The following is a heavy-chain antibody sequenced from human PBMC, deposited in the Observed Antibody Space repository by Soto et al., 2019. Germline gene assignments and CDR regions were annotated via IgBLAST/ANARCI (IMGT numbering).Heavy chain of an antibody. D-gene: IGHD2-8*02. J-gene: IGHJ4*02. V-gene: IGHV4-34*01. Sequence: SATLSLTCAVYGESFSGYFWSWIRQPPGEGLEWIGEINRSGNTKYNPSLKSRVTISVDTSKNQFALQLTSMTAADTAVYYCARDKITGLFDYWGQGTLVTVS. CDR1: GESFSGYF. CDR3: ARDKITGLFDY. CDR2: INRSGNT.